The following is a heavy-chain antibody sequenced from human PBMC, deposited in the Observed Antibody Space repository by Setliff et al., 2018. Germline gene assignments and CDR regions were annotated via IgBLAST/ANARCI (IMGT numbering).Heavy chain of an antibody. CDR1: GFAFSAYS. V-gene: IGHV3-30*02. D-gene: IGHD6-6*01. CDR2: IQYDGSDK. CDR3: AKSSGSSSSTNLEY. Sequence: PGGSLRLSCAASGFAFSAYSMHWVRQAPGKGLEWVAFIQYDGSDKYYADSVKGRFTISRDNSKNTMFLQMNSLRPDDTAVYYCAKSSGSSSSTNLEYLGPGTLVTVSS. J-gene: IGHJ4*02.